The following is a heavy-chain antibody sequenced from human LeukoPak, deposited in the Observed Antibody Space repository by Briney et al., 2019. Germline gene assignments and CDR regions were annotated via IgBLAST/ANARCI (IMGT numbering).Heavy chain of an antibody. CDR3: AINGLGYYYYYMDV. Sequence: PGGSLRLSCAASGFTFSSYWMSWVRQAPGKGLEWVANIKQDGSEKYYVDSVKGRFTISRDNAKNSLYLQMNSLRAEDTAVYYCAINGLGYYYYYMDVWGKGTTVTVSS. J-gene: IGHJ6*03. D-gene: IGHD2-8*01. CDR1: GFTFSSYW. V-gene: IGHV3-7*01. CDR2: IKQDGSEK.